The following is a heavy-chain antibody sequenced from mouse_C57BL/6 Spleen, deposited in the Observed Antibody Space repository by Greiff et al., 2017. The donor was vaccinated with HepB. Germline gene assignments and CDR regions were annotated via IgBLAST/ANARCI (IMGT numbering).Heavy chain of an antibody. Sequence: VQLQQSGPELVKPGASVKISCKASGYAFSSSWMNWVKQRPGKGLEWIGRIYPGDGDTNYNGQFKGKATLTADKSSSTAYMQLSSLTSEDSAVYFCAGIYYGNYFDYWGQGTTLTVSS. CDR1: GYAFSSSW. D-gene: IGHD2-1*01. CDR3: AGIYYGNYFDY. V-gene: IGHV1-82*01. J-gene: IGHJ2*01. CDR2: IYPGDGDT.